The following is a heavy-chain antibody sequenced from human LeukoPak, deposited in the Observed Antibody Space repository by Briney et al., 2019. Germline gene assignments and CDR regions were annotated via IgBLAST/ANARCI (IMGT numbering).Heavy chain of an antibody. V-gene: IGHV4-4*07. D-gene: IGHD5-18*01. CDR1: GVSFSGYY. Sequence: SETLSLTCAVYGVSFSGYYWSWIRQPAGKGLEWIGRIYTSGSTNYNPSLKSRVTISVDTSKSQFSLKLSSVTAADTAVYYCARDRYSYGPVSAFDIWGQGTMVTVSS. CDR2: IYTSGST. J-gene: IGHJ3*02. CDR3: ARDRYSYGPVSAFDI.